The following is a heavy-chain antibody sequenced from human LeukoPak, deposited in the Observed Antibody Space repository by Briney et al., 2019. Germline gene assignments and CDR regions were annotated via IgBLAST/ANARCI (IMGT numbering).Heavy chain of an antibody. D-gene: IGHD2-15*01. V-gene: IGHV4-39*07. Sequence: KPSETLSLTCTVSGGSISSSSYYWGWIRQPPGKGLEWIGSIHYSGSTNYNPSLKSRVTISVDTSKNQFSLKLSSVTAADTAVYYCATLKLKRLCSGGSCYYAGNAFDIWGQGTMVTVSS. CDR3: ATLKLKRLCSGGSCYYAGNAFDI. CDR1: GGSISSSSYY. CDR2: IHYSGST. J-gene: IGHJ3*02.